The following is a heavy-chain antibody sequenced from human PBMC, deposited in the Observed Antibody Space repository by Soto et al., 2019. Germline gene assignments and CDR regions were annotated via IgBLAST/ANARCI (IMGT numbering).Heavy chain of an antibody. V-gene: IGHV3-48*03. CDR3: ARGGYCSSTNCYSFNAFDN. CDR1: GFTFSGYE. CDR2: ISSSVSNM. D-gene: IGHD2-2*02. J-gene: IGHJ3*02. Sequence: SLSLSCAASGFTFSGYEMNWVRQAPGKGLELVSYISSSVSNMYYADSVKGRCTISRDNAKNALYLQMNRLRAEDKAIYYCARGGYCSSTNCYSFNAFDNWGQGTMETDSS.